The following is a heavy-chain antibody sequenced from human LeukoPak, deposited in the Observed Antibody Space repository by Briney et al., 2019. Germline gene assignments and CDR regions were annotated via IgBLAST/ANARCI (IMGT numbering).Heavy chain of an antibody. CDR3: ARERSCSGGSCYSTNWFDP. D-gene: IGHD2-15*01. V-gene: IGHV3-53*01. CDR1: GFTVSSNY. Sequence: GGSLRLSCAASGFTVSSNYMSWVRQAPGKGLEWVSVIYSGGSTYYADSVKGRFTISRDNSKNTLYLQMNSLRAEDTAVYYCARERSCSGGSCYSTNWFDPWGQGTLDTVSS. CDR2: IYSGGST. J-gene: IGHJ5*02.